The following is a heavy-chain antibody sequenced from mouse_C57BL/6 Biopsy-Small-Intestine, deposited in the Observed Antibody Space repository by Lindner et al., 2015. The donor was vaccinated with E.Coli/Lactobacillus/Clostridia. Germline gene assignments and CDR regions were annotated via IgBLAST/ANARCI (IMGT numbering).Heavy chain of an antibody. CDR1: GYTFTDYY. Sequence: SVKVSCKASGYTFTDYYIHWVRRAPGQGLEWMGWLDPNSADTRYAQNFQGKVTMTRDTSISTAYMELSRLTSDDTAVYYCARDRKSGWQVNPFDYWGQGTMVTVSS. CDR3: ARDRKSGWQVNPFDY. D-gene: IGHD1-3*01. V-gene: IGHV1-84*02. CDR2: LDPNSADT. J-gene: IGHJ2*01.